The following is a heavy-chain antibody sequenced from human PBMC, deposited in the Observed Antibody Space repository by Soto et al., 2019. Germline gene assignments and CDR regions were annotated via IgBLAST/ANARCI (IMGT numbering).Heavy chain of an antibody. D-gene: IGHD6-19*01. CDR2: INPSGGST. Sequence: GASVKVCCKASGYTFTSYYMHWVRQAPGQGLEWMGIINPSGGSTSYAQKFQGRVTMTRDTSTSTVYMELSSLRSEDTAVYHCARNSIAVGVQGTDYWGQGTLVTVPS. J-gene: IGHJ4*02. CDR3: ARNSIAVGVQGTDY. V-gene: IGHV1-46*01. CDR1: GYTFTSYY.